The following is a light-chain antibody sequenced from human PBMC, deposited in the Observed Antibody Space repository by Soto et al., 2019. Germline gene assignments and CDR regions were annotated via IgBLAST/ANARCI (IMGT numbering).Light chain of an antibody. V-gene: IGKV3-15*01. CDR3: QQSNKWPYC. Sequence: DIVMTQSPATLSVSQGERATLSCRASQRVSSNLAWYQQKPVHGPRLILYGASTRATGIPARFSGSGSGTDITLTISRLQSEDFAGSYWQQSNKWPYCFGQGTKPEIK. CDR1: QRVSSN. J-gene: IGKJ2*03. CDR2: GAS.